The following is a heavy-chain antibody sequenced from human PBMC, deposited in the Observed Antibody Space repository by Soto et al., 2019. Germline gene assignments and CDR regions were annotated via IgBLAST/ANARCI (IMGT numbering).Heavy chain of an antibody. CDR2: ISYDGSNK. CDR1: GDSVRSNS. Sequence: LSLTCTVSGDSVRSNSYYWSWIRQAPGKGLEWVAVISYDGSNKYYADSVKGRFTISRDNSKNTLYLQMNSLRAEDTAVYYCARVGPALRAFDIWGQGTMVTVSS. V-gene: IGHV3-30-3*01. CDR3: ARVGPALRAFDI. J-gene: IGHJ3*02.